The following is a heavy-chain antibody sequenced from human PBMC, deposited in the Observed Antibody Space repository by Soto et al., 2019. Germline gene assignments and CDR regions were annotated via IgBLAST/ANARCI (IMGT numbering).Heavy chain of an antibody. CDR1: GFAFSHYA. V-gene: IGHV3-23*01. CDR3: VTDAGYGGPLFEF. D-gene: IGHD5-18*01. J-gene: IGHJ4*02. CDR2: IDLTGGAT. Sequence: GGSLRLSCVASGFAFSHYAMSWVRQAPGKGLEWVSTIDLTGGATHYADSVKGRFIISRDNSKDTVFLHISILGVEDAARYYCVTDAGYGGPLFEFWGQGTLVTVSS.